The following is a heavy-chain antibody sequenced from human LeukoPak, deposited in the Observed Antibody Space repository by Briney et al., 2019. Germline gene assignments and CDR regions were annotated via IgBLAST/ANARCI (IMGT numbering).Heavy chain of an antibody. CDR2: IIPIFGTA. J-gene: IGHJ6*03. D-gene: IGHD3-22*01. CDR3: AREAYYYDSSGYYPHNYYYYMDV. CDR1: GGTFSSYA. Sequence: SVKVSCKASGGTFSSYAISWVRQAPGQGLEWMGGIIPIFGTANYAQKFQGRVTITADESTSTAYMELSSLRSEDTAVYYCAREAYYYDSSGYYPHNYYYYMDVWGKGTTVTVSS. V-gene: IGHV1-69*13.